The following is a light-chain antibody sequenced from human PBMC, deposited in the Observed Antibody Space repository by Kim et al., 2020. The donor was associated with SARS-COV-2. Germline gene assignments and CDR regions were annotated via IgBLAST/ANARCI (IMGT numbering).Light chain of an antibody. V-gene: IGKV3-20*01. CDR1: QSVSSTN. J-gene: IGKJ1*01. CDR2: GAS. CDR3: QQYDSSPRT. Sequence: EVVLPQSPGTLSLSPGERATLSCRASQSVSSTNLAWYQQRSGQAPRLLIYGASTRATGIPDRFSGSGSGTDFTLTISRLEPEDFAVYYCQQYDSSPRTFGQGTKVDIK.